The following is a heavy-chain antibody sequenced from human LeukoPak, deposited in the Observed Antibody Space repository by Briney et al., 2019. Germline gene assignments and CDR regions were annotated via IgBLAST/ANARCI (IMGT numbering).Heavy chain of an antibody. D-gene: IGHD6-19*01. CDR3: ARVIAVAGGEYDAFDI. Sequence: GGSLMLSCAASGFTFSSYSMNWVRQAPGKGLEWVSSISSSSSYIYYTDSVKGRFTISRDNAKNSLYLQMNSLRAEDTAVYYCARVIAVAGGEYDAFDIWGQGTMVTVSS. V-gene: IGHV3-21*01. CDR1: GFTFSSYS. J-gene: IGHJ3*02. CDR2: ISSSSSYI.